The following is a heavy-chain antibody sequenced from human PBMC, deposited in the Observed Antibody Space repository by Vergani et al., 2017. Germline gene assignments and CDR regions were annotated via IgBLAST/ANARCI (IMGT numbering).Heavy chain of an antibody. Sequence: QVQLVQSGAEVKKPGASVKVSCTASGYTFTSYGISWVRQAPGQGLEWMGWISAYNGNTNYAQKLQGRVTMTTDTSTSTVYMELRSLRSDDTAVYYCARDGRHEGTIQLGDYWGQGTLVTVSS. CDR2: ISAYNGNT. V-gene: IGHV1-18*01. D-gene: IGHD5-18*01. J-gene: IGHJ4*02. CDR3: ARDGRHEGTIQLGDY. CDR1: GYTFTSYG.